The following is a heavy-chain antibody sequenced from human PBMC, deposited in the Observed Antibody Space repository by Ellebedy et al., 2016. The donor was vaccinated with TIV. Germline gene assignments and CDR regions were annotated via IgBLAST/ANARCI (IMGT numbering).Heavy chain of an antibody. CDR1: GGTFSSYA. CDR2: IIPIFGTA. CDR3: ASDTPSNDYGDYEYNGMDV. J-gene: IGHJ6*02. V-gene: IGHV1-69*13. Sequence: SAKVSCXASGGTFSSYAISWVRQAPGHGLEWMGGIIPIFGTANYAQKFQGRVTITADESTTTAYMELSSLRSEDTAVYYCASDTPSNDYGDYEYNGMDVWGQGTTVTVSS. D-gene: IGHD4-17*01.